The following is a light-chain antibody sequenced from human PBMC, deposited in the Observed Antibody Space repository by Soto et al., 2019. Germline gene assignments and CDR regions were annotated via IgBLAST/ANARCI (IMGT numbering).Light chain of an antibody. CDR3: SSYGGSDNVI. J-gene: IGLJ2*01. Sequence: QSALTQPPSASGSPGQSVTISCTGSSNDLGGYNYVSWYQHHPGKAPKLIIYEVRERPSGVPDRFSGSKSGNTASLTVSGLQAEDEADYYCSSYGGSDNVIFGGGTQLTVL. CDR2: EVR. CDR1: SNDLGGYNY. V-gene: IGLV2-8*01.